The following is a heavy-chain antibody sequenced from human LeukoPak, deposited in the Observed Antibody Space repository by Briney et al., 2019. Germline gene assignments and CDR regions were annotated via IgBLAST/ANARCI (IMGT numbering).Heavy chain of an antibody. CDR2: IYHSGST. CDR1: GGSISSSNW. D-gene: IGHD2-2*01. V-gene: IGHV4-4*02. J-gene: IGHJ6*02. Sequence: PSETLSLTCAVSGGSISSSNWWSWVRQPPGKGLEWIGEIYHSGSTNYNPSLKSRVTISVDKSKNQFSLKLSSVTAADTAVYYCARSHYIVVVPAASTDYGMDVWGQGTTVTVSS. CDR3: ARSHYIVVVPAASTDYGMDV.